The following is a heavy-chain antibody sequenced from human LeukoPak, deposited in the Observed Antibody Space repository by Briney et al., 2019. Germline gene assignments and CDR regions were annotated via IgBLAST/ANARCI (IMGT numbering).Heavy chain of an antibody. J-gene: IGHJ4*02. CDR1: GYTFTGYY. CDR2: INPNSGGT. V-gene: IGHV1-2*02. D-gene: IGHD3-22*01. Sequence: ASVKVSCKASGYTFTGYYMHWVRRAPGQGLEWMGWINPNSGGTNYAQKFQGRVTVTRDTSISTAYMELSRLRSDDTAVYYCARASVNYYDSSGYYFVWGQGTLVTVSS. CDR3: ARASVNYYDSSGYYFV.